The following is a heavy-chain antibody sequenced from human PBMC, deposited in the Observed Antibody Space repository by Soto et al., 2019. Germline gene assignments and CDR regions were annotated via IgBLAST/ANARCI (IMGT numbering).Heavy chain of an antibody. CDR2: ISQSGNT. CDR1: SGSLSGYY. J-gene: IGHJ4*02. CDR3: ARAPRVSGSSQTRPGF. D-gene: IGHD6-6*01. V-gene: IGHV4-34*01. Sequence: SETLSLTCSIYSGSLSGYYWSWIRQPPGKGLEWIGEISQSGNTNYSPSLKSRVPISIDTSKKQFSLNLASVSAADTAVYYCARAPRVSGSSQTRPGFWGQGTLVPVSS.